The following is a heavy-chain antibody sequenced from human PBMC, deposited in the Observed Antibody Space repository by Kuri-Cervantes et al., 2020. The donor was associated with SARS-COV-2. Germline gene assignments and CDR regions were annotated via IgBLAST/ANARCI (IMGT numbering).Heavy chain of an antibody. CDR2: ISSSVSYI. J-gene: IGHJ4*02. V-gene: IGHV3-21*01. CDR1: GFTFSYYS. Sequence: CVASGFTFSYYSMNWVRQAPGKGLEWVSSISSSVSYIYYADSVKGRFTISRDNAKNSLYLQMNSLRAEDTAVYYCARDRLEEATNDYWGQGTLVTVSS. CDR3: ARDRLEEATNDY. D-gene: IGHD5-24*01.